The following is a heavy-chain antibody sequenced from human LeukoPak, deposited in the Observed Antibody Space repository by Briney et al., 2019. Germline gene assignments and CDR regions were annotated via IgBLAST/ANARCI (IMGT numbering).Heavy chain of an antibody. Sequence: GGSLRLSCAASGFTFSRYGMHWVRQAPGKGLEWVAFIRYDGGKKHYADFVKGRFTISRDDSRNALDLQMSSLRVEDTAVYYCAKGSFYCSSNSCPQYYYYMDVWGKGTTVTVSS. D-gene: IGHD2-2*01. CDR3: AKGSFYCSSNSCPQYYYYMDV. CDR2: IRYDGGKK. CDR1: GFTFSRYG. J-gene: IGHJ6*03. V-gene: IGHV3-30*02.